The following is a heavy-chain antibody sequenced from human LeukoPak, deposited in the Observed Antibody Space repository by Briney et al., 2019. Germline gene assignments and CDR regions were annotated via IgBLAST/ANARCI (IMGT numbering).Heavy chain of an antibody. V-gene: IGHV3-48*04. J-gene: IGHJ4*02. D-gene: IGHD4-23*01. Sequence: GGSLRLSCAASEFTFSSYSMNWVRQAPGKGLEWVSSISTSVGTIYFADSVKDRFTISRDNAKNSLDLQMSSLRAEDTAMYYCARAAVVTSPFDYWGQGTLVTVSS. CDR3: ARAAVVTSPFDY. CDR2: ISTSVGTI. CDR1: EFTFSSYS.